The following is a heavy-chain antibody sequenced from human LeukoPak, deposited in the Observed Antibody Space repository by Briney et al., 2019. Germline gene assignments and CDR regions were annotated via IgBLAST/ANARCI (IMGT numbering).Heavy chain of an antibody. D-gene: IGHD1-26*01. J-gene: IGHJ5*02. V-gene: IGHV3-9*03. Sequence: GGSLRLSCIASGFTLDDYAMHWVRQAPGKGLEWVSGISWNSGTIVYADSVKGRFTISRDNARTSLYLQLNSLRAEDMALYYCAKGNSGRYSQDWFDPWGQGTLVTVSS. CDR2: ISWNSGTI. CDR1: GFTLDDYA. CDR3: AKGNSGRYSQDWFDP.